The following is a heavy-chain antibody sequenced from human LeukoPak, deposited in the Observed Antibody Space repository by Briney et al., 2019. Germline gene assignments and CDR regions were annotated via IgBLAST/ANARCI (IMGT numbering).Heavy chain of an antibody. J-gene: IGHJ4*02. CDR2: FCLGRDT. CDR3: ARWASISREPGGFFDH. D-gene: IGHD1-14*01. CDR1: GDSVTNDFF. V-gene: IGHV4-38-2*02. Sequence: SETLSHTCTVSGDSVTNDFFWGWVRQPPGKELEWIGSFCLGRDTYYRPSLKSRVTISVDTSKNQFSLNLNSVTAADTAVYYCARWASISREPGGFFDHRGQGTLFSVSP.